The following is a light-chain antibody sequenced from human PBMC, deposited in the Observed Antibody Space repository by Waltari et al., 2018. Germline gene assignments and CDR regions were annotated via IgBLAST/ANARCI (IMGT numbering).Light chain of an antibody. CDR3: QQYYDNPLT. CDR2: AAS. J-gene: IGKJ4*01. CDR1: QNIYSN. Sequence: IQMTQSPSALSASVRDRVTISYRASQNIYSNLAWYQQKPGKALKHLIYAASSVQSGIPSRCSGSGSGTDCTLPISSLQPADYAAYYCQQYYDNPLTFGGGTKVEIK. V-gene: IGKV1-6*01.